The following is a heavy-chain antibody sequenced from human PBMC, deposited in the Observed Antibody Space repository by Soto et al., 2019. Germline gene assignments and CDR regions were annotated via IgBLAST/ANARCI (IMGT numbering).Heavy chain of an antibody. J-gene: IGHJ6*02. V-gene: IGHV3-30*03. CDR1: GFTFRNFV. CDR3: ARDQNSFFRGGSGMDV. D-gene: IGHD3-3*01. CDR2: ISYAGNNI. Sequence: SLRLSCAASGFTFRNFVMHWVRQAPGKGLEWVAVISYAGNNIYYADSVKGRFTISRDNSGNTLYLEMSSLRGEDTAVYYCARDQNSFFRGGSGMDVWGQGTTVTVSS.